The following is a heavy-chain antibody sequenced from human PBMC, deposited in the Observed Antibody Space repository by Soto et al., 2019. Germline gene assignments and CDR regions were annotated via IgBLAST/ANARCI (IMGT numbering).Heavy chain of an antibody. D-gene: IGHD1-26*01. CDR3: ARDRWELHYYYYGMDV. V-gene: IGHV3-53*01. Sequence: PGGSLRLSCAASGFTVSSNYMSWVRQAPGKGLEWVSVIYSGGSTYYADSVKGRFTISRDNSKNTLYLQMNSLRAEDTAVYYCARDRWELHYYYYGMDVWGQGTTVTVSS. CDR1: GFTVSSNY. CDR2: IYSGGST. J-gene: IGHJ6*02.